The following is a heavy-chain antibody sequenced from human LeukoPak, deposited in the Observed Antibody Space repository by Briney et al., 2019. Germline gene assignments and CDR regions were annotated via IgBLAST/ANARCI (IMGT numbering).Heavy chain of an antibody. V-gene: IGHV3-30*18. CDR2: ISYDGSNK. Sequence: GRSLRLSCAASGFTFSSYGMHWVRQAPGKGLEWVAVISYDGSNKYYADSVKGRFTISRDNSKNTLYLQMNSLRAEDTAVYYCAKGLFAFGGVIAGFDYWGQGTLVTVSS. CDR1: GFTFSSYG. J-gene: IGHJ4*02. D-gene: IGHD3-16*02. CDR3: AKGLFAFGGVIAGFDY.